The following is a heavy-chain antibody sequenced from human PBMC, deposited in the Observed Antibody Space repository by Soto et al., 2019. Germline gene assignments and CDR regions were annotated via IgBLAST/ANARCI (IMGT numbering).Heavy chain of an antibody. CDR3: ARQRGIALAGTAL. V-gene: IGHV4-39*01. D-gene: IGHD6-19*01. CDR1: GDSISNSRFY. CDR2: IYHTGNA. J-gene: IGHJ4*02. Sequence: PSETLSLTCSVSGDSISNSRFYWAWIRQPPGEGLEWIGSIYHTGNAYYNPSLKSRVTISVDTSKNQFSLKLTSVTAADTAVYYCARQRGIALAGTALWGQGTLVTVYS.